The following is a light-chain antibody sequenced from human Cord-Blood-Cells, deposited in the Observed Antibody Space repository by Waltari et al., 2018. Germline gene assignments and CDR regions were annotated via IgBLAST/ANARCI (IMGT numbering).Light chain of an antibody. CDR1: SSNIGSNY. CDR3: CSYAGSSTWV. Sequence: QSVLTQPPSASGTPGQRVTISCSGSSSNIGSNYVYWYQQLPGTAPKLLIYRNNRRPSGVPDRFSGSKSGTSASLAISGLRSEDEADYYCCSYAGSSTWVFGGGTKLTVL. CDR2: RNN. V-gene: IGLV1-47*01. J-gene: IGLJ3*02.